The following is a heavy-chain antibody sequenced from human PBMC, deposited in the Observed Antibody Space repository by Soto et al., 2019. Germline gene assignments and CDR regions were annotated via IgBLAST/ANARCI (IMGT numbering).Heavy chain of an antibody. CDR2: IYYSGST. CDR1: GGSISSYY. V-gene: IGHV4-59*01. D-gene: IGHD3-22*01. CDR3: AAVRTYYFDSTGLLQPISTDS. J-gene: IGHJ4*02. Sequence: SETLSLTCTVSGGSISSYYWSWIRQPPGKGLEWIGYIYYSGSTNYNPSLKSRVTMSVDTSKNQFSLKLSSVTAADTAVYYCAAVRTYYFDSTGLLQPISTDSWGQGTLVPVSS.